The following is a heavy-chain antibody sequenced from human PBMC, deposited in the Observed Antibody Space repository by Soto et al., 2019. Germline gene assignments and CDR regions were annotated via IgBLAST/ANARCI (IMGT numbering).Heavy chain of an antibody. Sequence: EVQLVESGGGLVQPGGSLRLSCVASGFTFSKSWMHWVRQTPEKGLVWVSYINSDGRSEDYADSVKGRFTISRDNAKSTLHLQMNSLRAEDTAVYYCVRDPPGGGIDYWGQGTLVTVSS. V-gene: IGHV3-74*01. D-gene: IGHD2-2*01. CDR2: INSDGRSE. CDR1: GFTFSKSW. J-gene: IGHJ4*02. CDR3: VRDPPGGGIDY.